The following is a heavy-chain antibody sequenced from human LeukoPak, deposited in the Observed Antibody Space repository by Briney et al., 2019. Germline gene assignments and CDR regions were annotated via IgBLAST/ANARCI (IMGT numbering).Heavy chain of an antibody. CDR3: ARGPELERFDY. CDR2: IISIFGTA. J-gene: IGHJ4*02. Sequence: SVKVSCKASVGTLSSYAIIGVRQAPGQGLDWIGGIISIFGTAHYAQKFQGRVTITPDESTSTAYMALSSLRAEDTAVYYCARGPELERFDYWGQGTLVTVSS. V-gene: IGHV1-69*13. D-gene: IGHD1-1*01. CDR1: VGTLSSYA.